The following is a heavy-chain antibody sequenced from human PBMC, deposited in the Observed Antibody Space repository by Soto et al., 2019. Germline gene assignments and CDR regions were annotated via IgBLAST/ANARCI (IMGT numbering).Heavy chain of an antibody. CDR2: IWYDGINK. CDR1: RFTFSSYG. Sequence: QVQLVESGGGVVQPGRSLRLSCAASRFTFSSYGMHWVRQAPGKGLEWVAVIWYDGINKYYADSVKGRFTISRDNSKNTLYLQMNSLRADDTAVYYCARGVLVARYSYYGMDVWGQGTTVTVSS. V-gene: IGHV3-33*01. CDR3: ARGVLVARYSYYGMDV. J-gene: IGHJ6*02. D-gene: IGHD2-15*01.